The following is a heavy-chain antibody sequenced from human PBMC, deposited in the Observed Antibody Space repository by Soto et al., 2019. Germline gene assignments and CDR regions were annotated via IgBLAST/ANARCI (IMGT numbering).Heavy chain of an antibody. CDR1: GGTFSSYA. J-gene: IGHJ3*02. CDR2: IIPIFGTA. Sequence: SVKGACKASGGTFSSYAISWVRQTPGQGLEWMGGIIPIFGTANYAQKFQGRVTITADESTSTAYMELSSLRSEDTAVYYCARDCGGYDADYYDSSGYGVAFDIWGQGTMVTVSS. CDR3: ARDCGGYDADYYDSSGYGVAFDI. D-gene: IGHD3-22*01. V-gene: IGHV1-69*13.